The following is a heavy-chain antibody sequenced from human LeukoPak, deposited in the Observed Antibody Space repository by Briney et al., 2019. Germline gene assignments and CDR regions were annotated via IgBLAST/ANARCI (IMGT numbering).Heavy chain of an antibody. V-gene: IGHV3-33*08. D-gene: IGHD4-11*01. J-gene: IGHJ4*02. CDR1: GFTFSHYG. Sequence: GGSLRLSCATSGFTFSHYGMHWVRQAPGKGLEWVAVIWSDATNKYYADSVKGRFTISRDYSKNSLYLQTSSLRAEDTATYYCARDAQRGFDYSNSLQYWGQGTLVTVSS. CDR3: ARDAQRGFDYSNSLQY. CDR2: IWSDATNK.